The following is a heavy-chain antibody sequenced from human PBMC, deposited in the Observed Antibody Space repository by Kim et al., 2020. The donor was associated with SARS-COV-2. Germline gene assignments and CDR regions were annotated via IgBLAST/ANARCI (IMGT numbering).Heavy chain of an antibody. Sequence: SVKVSCKASGGTFSSYAISWVRQAPGQGLEWMGGIIPIFGTANYAQKFQGRVTITADESTSTAYMELSSLRSEDTAVYYFARVGVTAKSDAFDIWGQGTMVTVSS. CDR3: ARVGVTAKSDAFDI. V-gene: IGHV1-69*13. CDR1: GGTFSSYA. D-gene: IGHD2-21*02. CDR2: IIPIFGTA. J-gene: IGHJ3*02.